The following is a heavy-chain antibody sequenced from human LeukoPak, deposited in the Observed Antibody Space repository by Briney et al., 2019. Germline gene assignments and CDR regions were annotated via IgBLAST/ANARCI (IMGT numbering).Heavy chain of an antibody. Sequence: GGSLRLSCAASGFTFTTYWMHWVRQSPGKGLVWVSHISTDGSSTDYADPVKGRFTISRDNAKNTVYLQMNSLRAEDTAVYYCARDLYSGSVDYWGQGTLVTVSS. CDR2: ISTDGSST. D-gene: IGHD6-6*01. J-gene: IGHJ4*02. CDR1: GFTFTTYW. CDR3: ARDLYSGSVDY. V-gene: IGHV3-74*01.